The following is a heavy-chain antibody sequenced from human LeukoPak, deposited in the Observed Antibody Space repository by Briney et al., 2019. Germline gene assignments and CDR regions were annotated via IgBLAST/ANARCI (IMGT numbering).Heavy chain of an antibody. Sequence: SETLSLTCAVYGGSFSGYYWSWIRQPPGKGLEWIGEINHSGSTNYNPSLKSRVTISVDTSKNQFSLKLSSVTAADTAVYYCARGLWFGELLLWGQGTLVSVSS. V-gene: IGHV4-34*01. CDR2: INHSGST. CDR3: ARGLWFGELLL. D-gene: IGHD3-10*01. J-gene: IGHJ4*02. CDR1: GGSFSGYY.